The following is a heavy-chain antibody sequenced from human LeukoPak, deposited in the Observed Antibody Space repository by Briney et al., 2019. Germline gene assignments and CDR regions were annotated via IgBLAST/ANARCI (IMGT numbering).Heavy chain of an antibody. J-gene: IGHJ4*02. V-gene: IGHV3-48*03. Sequence: GGSLRLSCAASGFTFSSYEMNWVRQAPGKGLEWVSYISSSGSTIYHADSVKGRFTISRDNAKNSLYLQMNSLRAEDTAVYYCAKGSEPGHFGGQGTLVTVSS. CDR1: GFTFSSYE. CDR2: ISSSGSTI. D-gene: IGHD3-3*02. CDR3: AKGSEPGHF.